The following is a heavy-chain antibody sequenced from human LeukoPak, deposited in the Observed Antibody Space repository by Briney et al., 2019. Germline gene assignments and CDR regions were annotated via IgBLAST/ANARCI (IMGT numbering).Heavy chain of an antibody. J-gene: IGHJ4*02. CDR1: GFTFNSNW. CDR3: ARDMIRGVVNN. Sequence: GGSLRLSCAASGFTFNSNWMHWVRQVPGKGLVWVSLINPSGSFTTYADSVKGRFTISRDNAKNRLYMQMNSLRVEDTAVYYCARDMIRGVVNNWGQGALVTVSS. D-gene: IGHD3-10*01. CDR2: INPSGSFT. V-gene: IGHV3-74*01.